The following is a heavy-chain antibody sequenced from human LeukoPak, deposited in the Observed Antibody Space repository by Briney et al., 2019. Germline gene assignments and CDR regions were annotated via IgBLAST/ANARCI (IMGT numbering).Heavy chain of an antibody. J-gene: IGHJ4*02. CDR2: IYYSGST. CDR1: GGSVSSGSYY. Sequence: SETLSLTCTVSGGSVSSGSYYWSWIRQPPGKGLEWIGYIYYSGSTNYNPSLKSRVTISVDTSKNQFSLKLSSVTAADTAVYYCARVRDQMADSHFDYWGQGTLVTVSS. CDR3: ARVRDQMADSHFDY. D-gene: IGHD2-8*01. V-gene: IGHV4-61*01.